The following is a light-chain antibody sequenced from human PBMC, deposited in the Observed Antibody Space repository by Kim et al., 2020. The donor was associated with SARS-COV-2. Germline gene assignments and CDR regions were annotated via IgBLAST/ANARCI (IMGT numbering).Light chain of an antibody. CDR2: DAV. Sequence: LSASIGDRVTITCRASQDIRDQLAWFQHRPGQAPTVLIYDAVTLQQGVPSRFSGSGSGTDLTFTISRLQPEDFATYYCLQYDSDHSFGQGTKLEI. V-gene: IGKV1-33*01. CDR1: QDIRDQ. J-gene: IGKJ2*03. CDR3: LQYDSDHS.